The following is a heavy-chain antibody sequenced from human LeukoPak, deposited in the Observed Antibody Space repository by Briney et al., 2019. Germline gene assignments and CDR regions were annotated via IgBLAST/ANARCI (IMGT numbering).Heavy chain of an antibody. Sequence: TSETLSLTCSVSGGSINSYYWNWIRQPPGKGLEWMGYISYSGSTNYNPSLENRVTISVDRPKNQFSLKLSSVTAADTAVYYCARDGGSYSDIAEYFQHWGQGTLVSVSS. D-gene: IGHD4-17*01. CDR3: ARDGGSYSDIAEYFQH. CDR2: ISYSGST. CDR1: GGSINSYY. J-gene: IGHJ1*01. V-gene: IGHV4-59*01.